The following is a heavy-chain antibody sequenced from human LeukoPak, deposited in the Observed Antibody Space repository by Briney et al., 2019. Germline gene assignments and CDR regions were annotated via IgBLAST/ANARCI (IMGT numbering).Heavy chain of an antibody. CDR3: ARNINTSEYYFDY. D-gene: IGHD2/OR15-2a*01. Sequence: ASVTVSCMASGYSFTGYYIHWVRQAPGQGLEWMGWINPNSGVTNYAQKFQGRVTMTRDTSISTAYMELSRLRSYDTAVYYLARNINTSEYYFDYRGQGTLVTVSS. V-gene: IGHV1-2*02. CDR2: INPNSGVT. CDR1: GYSFTGYY. J-gene: IGHJ4*02.